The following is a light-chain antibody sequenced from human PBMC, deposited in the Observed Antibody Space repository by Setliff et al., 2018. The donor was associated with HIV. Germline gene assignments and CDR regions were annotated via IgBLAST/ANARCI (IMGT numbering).Light chain of an antibody. V-gene: IGLV1-40*01. CDR1: SSNIGAGYD. CDR2: SNT. Sequence: QSALRQPPSVSGAPGRRVTISCTGSSSNIGAGYDVHWYQQFPGTAPKLVIYSNTNRPSGVPDRFSGSKSGTSASLAITGLRGEDEADYYCQSYDSSLSEYVFGTGTKVTVL. CDR3: QSYDSSLSEYV. J-gene: IGLJ1*01.